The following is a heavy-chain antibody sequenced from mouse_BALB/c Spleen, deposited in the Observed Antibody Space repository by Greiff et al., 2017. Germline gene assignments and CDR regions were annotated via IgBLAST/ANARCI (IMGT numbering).Heavy chain of an antibody. V-gene: IGHV5-6-3*01. Sequence: DVMLVESGGGLVQPGGSLKLSCAASGFTFSSYGMSWVRQTPDKRLELVATINSNGGSTYYPDSVKGRFTISRDNAKNTLYLQMSSLKSEDTAMYYCARDLRAMDYWGQGTSVTVSS. J-gene: IGHJ4*01. CDR2: INSNGGST. D-gene: IGHD1-1*01. CDR1: GFTFSSYG. CDR3: ARDLRAMDY.